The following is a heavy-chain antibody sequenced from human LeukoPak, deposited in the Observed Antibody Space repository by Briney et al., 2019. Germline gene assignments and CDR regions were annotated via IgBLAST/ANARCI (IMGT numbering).Heavy chain of an antibody. V-gene: IGHV1-69*01. CDR2: IIPIFGTA. CDR1: GGTFSSYA. J-gene: IGHJ4*02. CDR3: AREGSYGSGSWGIDY. Sequence: ASVKVSCKASGGTFSSYAISWVRQAPGQGLEWMGGIIPIFGTANYAQKFQGRVTITADESTSTAYMELSRLRSEDTAVYYCAREGSYGSGSWGIDYWGQGTLVTASS. D-gene: IGHD3-10*01.